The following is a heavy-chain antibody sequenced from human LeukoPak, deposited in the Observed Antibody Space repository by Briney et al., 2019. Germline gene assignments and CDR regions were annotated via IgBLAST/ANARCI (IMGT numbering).Heavy chain of an antibody. CDR3: ARLDATIHYYYYVDV. CDR1: GGSISSYY. V-gene: IGHV4-4*09. J-gene: IGHJ6*03. Sequence: PSETLSLTCTVSGGSISSYYWSWIRQPPGKGLEWIGYIYTSGSTNYNPSLKSRVTISVDTSKNQFSLKLSSVTAADTAVYYCARLDATIHYYYYVDVWGKGTTVTVSS. CDR2: IYTSGST. D-gene: IGHD5-12*01.